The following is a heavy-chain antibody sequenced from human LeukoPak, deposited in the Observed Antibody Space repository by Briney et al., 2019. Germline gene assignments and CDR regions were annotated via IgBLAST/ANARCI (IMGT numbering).Heavy chain of an antibody. CDR2: IYSGGST. V-gene: IGHV3-53*01. CDR3: ARVKGGSSWYTAYYMDV. Sequence: GGSLRLFCAASGFTVSSNYMSWVRQAPGKGLEWVSVIYSGGSTYYADSVKGRFTISRDNSKNTLYLQMNSLRAEDTAVYYCARVKGGSSWYTAYYMDVWGKGTTVTVSS. D-gene: IGHD6-13*01. J-gene: IGHJ6*03. CDR1: GFTVSSNY.